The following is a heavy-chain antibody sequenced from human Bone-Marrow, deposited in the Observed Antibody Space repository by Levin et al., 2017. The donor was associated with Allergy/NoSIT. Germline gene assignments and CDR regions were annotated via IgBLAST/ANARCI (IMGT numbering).Heavy chain of an antibody. CDR3: ARNLPVTDLGY. CDR1: GFTFTNYA. CDR2: ISGGGART. J-gene: IGHJ4*02. D-gene: IGHD1-14*01. Sequence: GGSLRLSCAASGFTFTNYAMNWVRQAPGKGLEWVSGISGGGARTYYSDSVKGRFTMSRDSSKNTLYLQMNSLRAEDTAVYYCARNLPVTDLGYWGQGTLVTVSS. V-gene: IGHV3-23*01.